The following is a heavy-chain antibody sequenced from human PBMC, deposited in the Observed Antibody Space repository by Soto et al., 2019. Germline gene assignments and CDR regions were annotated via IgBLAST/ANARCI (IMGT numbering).Heavy chain of an antibody. Sequence: AASVKVSCKASGYTFTGYFVHWLRAAPGQGLEWMGWINPETGGTSYAQKFQGRVTLSRDTSINTAYLELSSLRFDDAAVYFCARERFQVMSDGMDVWGQGTTVTVSS. D-gene: IGHD2-21*01. CDR1: GYTFTGYF. CDR2: INPETGGT. CDR3: ARERFQVMSDGMDV. J-gene: IGHJ6*02. V-gene: IGHV1-2*02.